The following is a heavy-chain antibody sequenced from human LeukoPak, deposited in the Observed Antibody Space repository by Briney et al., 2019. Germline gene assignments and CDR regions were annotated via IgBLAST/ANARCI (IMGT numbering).Heavy chain of an antibody. J-gene: IGHJ1*01. CDR3: ARLAGGYGDYVWYFQH. V-gene: IGHV1-69*05. CDR1: GGTFSSYA. D-gene: IGHD4-17*01. Sequence: VASVKVSCKASGGTFSSYAISWVRQAPGQGLEWMGGIIPIFGTANYAQKFQGRVTITTDESTSTAYMELSSLRSEDTAVYYCARLAGGYGDYVWYFQHWGQGTLVTVPS. CDR2: IIPIFGTA.